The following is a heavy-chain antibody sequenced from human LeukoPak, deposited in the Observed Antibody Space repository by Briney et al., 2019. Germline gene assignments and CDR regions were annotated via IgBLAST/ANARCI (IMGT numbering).Heavy chain of an antibody. CDR3: ARSRPNYCSSTSCYGGWFDP. CDR1: GYTFTGCY. J-gene: IGHJ5*02. V-gene: IGHV1-2*02. D-gene: IGHD2-2*01. CDR2: INPNSGGT. Sequence: ASVKVSCKASGYTFTGCYMHWVRQAPGQGLEWMGWINPNSGGTNYAQKFQGRVTMTRDTSISTAYMELSRLRSDDTAVYYCARSRPNYCSSTSCYGGWFDPWGQGTLVTVSS.